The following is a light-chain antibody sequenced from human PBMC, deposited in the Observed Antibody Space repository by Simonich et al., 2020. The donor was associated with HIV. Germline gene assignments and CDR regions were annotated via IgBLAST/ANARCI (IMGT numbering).Light chain of an antibody. CDR1: QSIGSS. CDR2: HAS. V-gene: IGKV6D-21*02. Sequence: EIVLTQSPDFQSVTPKEKVTITCRASQSIGSSLHWYQQKADQSPKLLIKHASQSMSGVPSRFSGSGSGTDFTLTIKSLETEDAAAYYCQQRSNWPPLTFGGGTKVEIK. CDR3: QQRSNWPPLT. J-gene: IGKJ4*01.